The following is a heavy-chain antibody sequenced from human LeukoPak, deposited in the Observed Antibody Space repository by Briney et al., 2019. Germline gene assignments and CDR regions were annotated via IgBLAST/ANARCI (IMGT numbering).Heavy chain of an antibody. Sequence: GGSLRLSCAASGFTFSSYNMNCVRQAPGKGVEWVSSSSSRSRSDIYYADSVKGRFTISRDNAKNSLYLQMNSLRAEDTAVYYCARVSLDFRFRPDAFDIWGQGTMVTVSS. CDR1: GFTFSSYN. V-gene: IGHV3-21*01. J-gene: IGHJ3*02. CDR3: ARVSLDFRFRPDAFDI. D-gene: IGHD3-3*01. CDR2: SSSRSRSDI.